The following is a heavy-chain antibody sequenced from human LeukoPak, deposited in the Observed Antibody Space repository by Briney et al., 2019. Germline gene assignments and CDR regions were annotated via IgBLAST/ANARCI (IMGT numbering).Heavy chain of an antibody. CDR1: GLTVSRNY. CDR2: IYSGGST. CDR3: ARVGGH. J-gene: IGHJ4*02. D-gene: IGHD3-10*01. Sequence: PGGPLRLSCAASGLTVSRNYMSWVRQAPGKGLESVSVIYSGGSTYYAESVRGRFTISRDNSKNTLYLQMNSLRVEDTAVYYCARVGGHWGQGTLVTVSS. V-gene: IGHV3-53*01.